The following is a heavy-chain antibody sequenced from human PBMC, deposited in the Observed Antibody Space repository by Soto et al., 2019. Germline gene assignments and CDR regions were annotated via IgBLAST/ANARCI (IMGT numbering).Heavy chain of an antibody. J-gene: IGHJ3*02. D-gene: IGHD3-10*01. CDR3: ARGKGTIVRGVDAFDI. CDR2: IYHSGST. CDR1: GGSISSGGYS. V-gene: IGHV4-30-2*01. Sequence: QLQLQESGSGLVKPSQTLSLTCAVSGGSISSGGYSWSWIRQPPGKGLEWIGYIYHSGSTYYNPSLTSRVTISVHRSQNQFSLKLSSVTDADTAVYYGARGKGTIVRGVDAFDIWGQGTMVTVSS.